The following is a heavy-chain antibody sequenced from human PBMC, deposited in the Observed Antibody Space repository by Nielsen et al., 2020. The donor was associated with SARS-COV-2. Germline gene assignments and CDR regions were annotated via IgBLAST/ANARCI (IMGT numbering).Heavy chain of an antibody. CDR1: GFSLTGSGVG. CDR3: AHIDFWRVVFDH. D-gene: IGHD3-3*01. Sequence: SGPTLVKPSQTLTMTCSFSGFSLTGSGVGVGWIRQPPGKALEWLALIFWDDDKRYNPSLKTRLSITKDSSKNQVVLTISNVDPADTATYYCAHIDFWRVVFDHWGQGTLVTVSS. V-gene: IGHV2-5*02. CDR2: IFWDDDK. J-gene: IGHJ4*02.